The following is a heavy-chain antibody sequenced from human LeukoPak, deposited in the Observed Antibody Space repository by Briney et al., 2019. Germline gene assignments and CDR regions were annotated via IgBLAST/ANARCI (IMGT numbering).Heavy chain of an antibody. CDR3: ARGDGY. V-gene: IGHV3-48*01. Sequence: PGGSLRLSCAASGFTFISYSMNWVRQAPGKGLEWVSYISPGNSTKYYADSVKGRFTISRDNAKNSLYLQMNSLRAEDTAVYYCARGDGYWGQGTLVTVSS. CDR2: ISPGNSTK. J-gene: IGHJ4*02. CDR1: GFTFISYS.